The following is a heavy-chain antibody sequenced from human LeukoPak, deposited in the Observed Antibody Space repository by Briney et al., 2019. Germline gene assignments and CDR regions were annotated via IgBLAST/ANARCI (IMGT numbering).Heavy chain of an antibody. Sequence: SETLSLTFTVSGGSISSYYWSWIRQPPGKGLEWIGYIYYSGSTNYNPSLKSRVTISVDTSKNQFSLKLSSVTAADTAVYYCAREGRLTGYFGGLGFNYWGQGILVTVSS. CDR3: AREGRLTGYFGGLGFNY. V-gene: IGHV4-59*12. D-gene: IGHD6-19*01. CDR2: IYYSGST. J-gene: IGHJ4*02. CDR1: GGSISSYY.